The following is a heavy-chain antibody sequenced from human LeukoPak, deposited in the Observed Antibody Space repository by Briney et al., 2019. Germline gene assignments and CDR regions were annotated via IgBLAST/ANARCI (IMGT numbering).Heavy chain of an antibody. D-gene: IGHD3-9*01. J-gene: IGHJ3*02. V-gene: IGHV3-33*01. CDR3: TTVSQRLVRSSDAFDI. CDR1: GFTFSSYG. Sequence: GGSLRLSCAASGFTFSSYGMHWVRQAPGEGLEWVALIWYDGSNKYYADSVKGRFTISRDNSKNTLYMQMNSLKTEDTAVYYCTTVSQRLVRSSDAFDIWGQGTMVTVSS. CDR2: IWYDGSNK.